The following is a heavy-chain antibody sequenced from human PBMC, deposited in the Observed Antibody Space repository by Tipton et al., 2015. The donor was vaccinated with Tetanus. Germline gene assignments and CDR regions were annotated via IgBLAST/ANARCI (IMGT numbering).Heavy chain of an antibody. J-gene: IGHJ4*02. D-gene: IGHD3-3*01. CDR3: ARGNNDFPKKGPFDS. CDR2: ISDGGRT. Sequence: TLSLTCTVSGASVRSGWHYWSWIRQPPGKGLEWIGYISDGGRTNYNPSLKSRLTISVDTSKNQFSLTLNSVTAADTAFYYCARGNNDFPKKGPFDSWGQGRLVIVSS. CDR1: GASVRSGWHY. V-gene: IGHV4-61*01.